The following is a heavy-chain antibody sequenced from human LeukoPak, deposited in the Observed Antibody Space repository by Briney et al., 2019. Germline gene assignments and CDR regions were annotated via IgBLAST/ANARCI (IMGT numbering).Heavy chain of an antibody. J-gene: IGHJ2*01. D-gene: IGHD3-22*01. V-gene: IGHV4-4*07. CDR3: ARDRGYYYDSSDYWYFDL. Sequence: SETLSLTCTVSGGSISSYYWSWIRQPAGKGLEWIGRIYTSGSTNYNPSLKSRVTMSVDTSKNQFSLKLSSVTAAHTAVYYCARDRGYYYDSSDYWYFDLWGRGTLVTVSS. CDR2: IYTSGST. CDR1: GGSISSYY.